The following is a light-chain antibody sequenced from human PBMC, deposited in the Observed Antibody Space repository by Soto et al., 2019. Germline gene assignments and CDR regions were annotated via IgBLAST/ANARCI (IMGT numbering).Light chain of an antibody. CDR3: SSYTTTNPPVV. Sequence: QSVLTQPASVSGSPGQSITISCTGTSSDIGTYDYVSWYQHHPGKAPKLMIYEVTNRPSGVSDRFSGSKSGKTASLTISGLQAEDEADYYCSSYTTTNPPVVFGGGTKLTVL. CDR1: SSDIGTYDY. V-gene: IGLV2-14*01. J-gene: IGLJ2*01. CDR2: EVT.